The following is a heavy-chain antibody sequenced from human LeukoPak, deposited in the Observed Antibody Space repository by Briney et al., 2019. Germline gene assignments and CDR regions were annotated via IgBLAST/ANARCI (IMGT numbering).Heavy chain of an antibody. J-gene: IGHJ4*02. D-gene: IGHD2-15*01. Sequence: ASAKVSCKVSGYSLTELSMHWVRQAPGKGLEWMGRFDPEDGETIYAQNFQARVTMTEDTSTDTAYMELSSLRSEDTAVYYCARDLGSVTATDYWGQGTLVTVSS. CDR2: FDPEDGET. CDR3: ARDLGSVTATDY. V-gene: IGHV1-24*01. CDR1: GYSLTELS.